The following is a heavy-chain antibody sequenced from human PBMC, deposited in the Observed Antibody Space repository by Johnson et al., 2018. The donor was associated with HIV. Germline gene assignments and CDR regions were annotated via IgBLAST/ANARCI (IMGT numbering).Heavy chain of an antibody. D-gene: IGHD2-15*01. CDR1: GFTFDDYA. J-gene: IGHJ3*02. Sequence: VQLVESGGGLVQPGRSLRLSCVASGFTFDDYAMHWVRQAPGKGLEWVSGISWNSGSIGYADSVKGRFTISRDNSKNTLYLQMNSLRAEDTAVYYCAKGFTLDSGAFDIWGQGTMVTVSS. CDR2: ISWNSGSI. V-gene: IGHV3-9*01. CDR3: AKGFTLDSGAFDI.